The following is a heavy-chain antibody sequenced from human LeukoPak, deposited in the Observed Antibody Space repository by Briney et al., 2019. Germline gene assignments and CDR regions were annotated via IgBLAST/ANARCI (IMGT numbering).Heavy chain of an antibody. D-gene: IGHD4-17*01. CDR1: GGSISSGGYY. CDR3: ARVFSLTGGDGDAFDI. CDR2: IYYSGST. V-gene: IGHV4-30-4*08. Sequence: SETLSLTCTVSGGSISSGGYYWSWIRQPRGKGLEWIGYIYYSGSTYYNPSLKSRVTISVDTSKNQFSLKLSSVTAADTAVYYCARVFSLTGGDGDAFDIWGQGTMVTVSS. J-gene: IGHJ3*02.